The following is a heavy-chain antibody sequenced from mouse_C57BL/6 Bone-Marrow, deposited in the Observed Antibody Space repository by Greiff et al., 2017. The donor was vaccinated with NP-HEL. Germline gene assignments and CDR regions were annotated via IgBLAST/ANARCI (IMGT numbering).Heavy chain of an antibody. Sequence: EVKLQESGGGLVKPGGSLKLSCAASGFTFSDYGMHWVRQAPEKGLEWVAYISSGSSTIYYADTVKGRFTISRDNAKNTLFLQMTSLRSEDTAMYYCARGGSSWAYWGQGTLVTVSA. CDR3: ARGGSSWAY. CDR2: ISSGSSTI. V-gene: IGHV5-17*01. CDR1: GFTFSDYG. D-gene: IGHD1-1*01. J-gene: IGHJ3*01.